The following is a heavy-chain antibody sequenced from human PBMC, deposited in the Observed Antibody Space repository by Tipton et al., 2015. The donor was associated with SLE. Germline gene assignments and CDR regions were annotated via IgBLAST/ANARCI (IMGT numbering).Heavy chain of an antibody. V-gene: IGHV4-4*08. Sequence: TLSLTCTVSGGSISSFYWSWIRQHPGQGLEWIGYIYTSGSTNYNPSLKSRVTISVDTSKNQFSLKLSSVTAADTAVYYCARDPGGATAEYFQHWGQGTLVTVSS. J-gene: IGHJ1*01. D-gene: IGHD1-26*01. CDR3: ARDPGGATAEYFQH. CDR1: GGSISSFY. CDR2: IYTSGST.